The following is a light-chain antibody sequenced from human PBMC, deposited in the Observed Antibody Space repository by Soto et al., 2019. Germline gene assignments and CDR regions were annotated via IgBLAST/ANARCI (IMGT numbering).Light chain of an antibody. Sequence: DIQMTQSPSTLPASVGDRDTITCRASQSISNWLAWYQQKPGTAPKVLIYHASNWPSGVPSRFSGSGAGTEFTLTISSLQSEDFAIYYCQQYNNCPPTFGQGTKVDIK. J-gene: IGKJ1*01. CDR1: QSISNW. V-gene: IGKV1-5*01. CDR3: QQYNNCPPT. CDR2: HAS.